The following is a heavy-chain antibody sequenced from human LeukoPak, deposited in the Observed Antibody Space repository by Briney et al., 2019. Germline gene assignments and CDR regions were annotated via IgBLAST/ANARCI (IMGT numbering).Heavy chain of an antibody. Sequence: AASVKVSCKASGGTFSSYAISWVRQAPGQGLEWMGRIIPILGIANYAQKFQGRVTITADEPTRTAYMELTYVRSDDTAVYYCTIIPNVILFTHYFEYWGQGTLVTVSS. CDR1: GGTFSSYA. J-gene: IGHJ4*02. V-gene: IGHV1-69*04. CDR2: IIPILGIA. CDR3: TIIPNVILFTHYFEY. D-gene: IGHD2-21*01.